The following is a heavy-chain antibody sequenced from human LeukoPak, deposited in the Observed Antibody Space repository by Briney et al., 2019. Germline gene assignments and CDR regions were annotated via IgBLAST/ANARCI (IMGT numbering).Heavy chain of an antibody. CDR3: ARTLPDVAYFDY. CDR1: GYTFTSYS. J-gene: IGHJ4*02. D-gene: IGHD1-26*01. CDR2: ISGYNGNT. Sequence: AASVKVSCKASGYTFTSYSISWVRQAPGQGLEWMGWISGYNGNTNYAQKLQGRVTMTTDTSTSTAYVELRSLRSDDTAVYYCARTLPDVAYFDYWGQGTLVTVSS. V-gene: IGHV1-18*01.